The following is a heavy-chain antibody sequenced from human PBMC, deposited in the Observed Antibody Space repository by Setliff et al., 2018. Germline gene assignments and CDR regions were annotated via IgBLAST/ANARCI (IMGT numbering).Heavy chain of an antibody. J-gene: IGHJ4*02. CDR1: GYTSTTNA. D-gene: IGHD5-12*01. CDR3: VRVDMVLSNFDF. V-gene: IGHV1-3*01. Sequence: ASVKVSCKAPGYTSTTNALHWVRQAPGQSPEWVGWINAGNGHTKYSQRFQDRITITSETSATTVYMELRSLRSEDTAVYYCVRVDMVLSNFDFWGQGTLVTVSS. CDR2: INAGNGHT.